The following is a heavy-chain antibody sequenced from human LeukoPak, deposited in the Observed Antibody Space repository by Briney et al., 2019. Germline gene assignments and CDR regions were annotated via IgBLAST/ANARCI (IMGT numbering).Heavy chain of an antibody. V-gene: IGHV3-21*06. D-gene: IGHD1-14*01. CDR2: INWGSNHI. J-gene: IGHJ4*02. CDR1: GFTLRGYS. CDR3: VRGDQEASEPAFDY. Sequence: PGGSLRLSCAASGFTLRGYSMSWVRQAPGKGLEWVSSINWGSNHIYYADAVQGRFTISRDNAKNSLYLQMNSLRDEDTAMYYCVRGDQEASEPAFDYWGQGTLVTVSS.